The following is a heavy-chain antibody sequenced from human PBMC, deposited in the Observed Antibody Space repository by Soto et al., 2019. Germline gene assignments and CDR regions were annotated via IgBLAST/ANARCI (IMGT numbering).Heavy chain of an antibody. Sequence: SETLSLTCTVSGDSISTDYWSWIRQSPGKGLEWIGFIYYGGSTNYNPSLKSRVTISADTPKNQFSLKLSSVTAADTAVYYCAKNWNWGSLVHWGQGTLVTVSS. CDR2: IYYGGST. V-gene: IGHV4-59*08. CDR3: AKNWNWGSLVH. J-gene: IGHJ4*02. CDR1: GDSISTDY. D-gene: IGHD7-27*01.